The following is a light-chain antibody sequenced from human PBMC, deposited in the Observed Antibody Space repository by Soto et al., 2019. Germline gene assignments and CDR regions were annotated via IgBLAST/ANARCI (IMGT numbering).Light chain of an antibody. J-gene: IGKJ5*01. Sequence: EIMLTQSPGTLSLSPGERATLSCRASQTLSNSFIAWYQQKPGQAPRLLIYDTSSRATGVPDRYSASGSGTDFTLTISRLEPEDFAVFFCQQYGTSEIIFGQGTRLE. CDR3: QQYGTSEII. CDR2: DTS. V-gene: IGKV3-20*01. CDR1: QTLSNSF.